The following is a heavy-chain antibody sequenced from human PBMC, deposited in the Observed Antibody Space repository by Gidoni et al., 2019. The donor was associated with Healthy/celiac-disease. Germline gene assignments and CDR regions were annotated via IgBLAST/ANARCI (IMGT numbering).Heavy chain of an antibody. CDR2: IYPGDSDT. D-gene: IGHD2-15*01. V-gene: IGHV5-51*03. CDR3: ARGYCSGGSCYPLGNY. Sequence: EVQLVQSGAEVKKPGESLKISCKGSGYSFTSYWIGWVRQMPGKGLEWMGIIYPGDSDTRYSPSFQGKVTISADKSISTAYLQWSSLKASDTAMYYCARGYCSGGSCYPLGNYWGQGTLVTVSS. J-gene: IGHJ4*02. CDR1: GYSFTSYW.